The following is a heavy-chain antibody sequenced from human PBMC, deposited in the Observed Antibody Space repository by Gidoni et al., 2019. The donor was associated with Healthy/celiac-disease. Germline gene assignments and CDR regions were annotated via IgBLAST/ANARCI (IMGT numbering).Heavy chain of an antibody. D-gene: IGHD3-22*01. Sequence: RQLTESGPGLVKPAETRSRTCTGSGGSSSSSRYYWGWMRQPPGKGLEWIGGIYYSGSTYYNPSLTRPVTISVDTSNNPFSLQLSSVTAAYSAVYYCASHPTSDISGFFDYWGQGTLVTVSS. CDR3: ASHPTSDISGFFDY. J-gene: IGHJ4*02. V-gene: IGHV4-39*01. CDR1: GGSSSSSRYY. CDR2: IYYSGST.